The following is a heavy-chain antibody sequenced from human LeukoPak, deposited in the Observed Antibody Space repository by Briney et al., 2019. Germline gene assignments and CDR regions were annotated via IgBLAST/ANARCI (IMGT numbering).Heavy chain of an antibody. D-gene: IGHD6-19*01. Sequence: PGGSLRLSCAASGFTFSSYGMHWVRQAPGKGLEWVAVISYDGSNKYYADSVKGRFTISRDNSKNTLYLQMSSLRAEDTAIYYCARVYSSGWSLPFEYWGQGTLVTVSS. J-gene: IGHJ4*02. V-gene: IGHV3-30*03. CDR2: ISYDGSNK. CDR3: ARVYSSGWSLPFEY. CDR1: GFTFSSYG.